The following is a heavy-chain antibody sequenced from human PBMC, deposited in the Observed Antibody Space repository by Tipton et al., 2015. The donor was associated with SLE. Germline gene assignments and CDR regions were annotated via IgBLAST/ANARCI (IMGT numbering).Heavy chain of an antibody. CDR2: IWYDGSNK. J-gene: IGHJ6*02. V-gene: IGHV3-33*06. Sequence: SLRLSCAASGFTFSSYWMSWVRQAPGKGLEWVAVIWYDGSNKYYADSVKGRFTISRDNSKNTLYLQMNSLRAEDTAVYYCAKDPLLSSSGYYGMDVWGQGTTVTVSS. CDR3: AKDPLLSSSGYYGMDV. CDR1: GFTFSSYW. D-gene: IGHD6-6*01.